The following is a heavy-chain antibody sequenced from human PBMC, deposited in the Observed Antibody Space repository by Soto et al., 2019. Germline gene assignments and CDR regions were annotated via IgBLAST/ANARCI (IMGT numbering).Heavy chain of an antibody. CDR1: CGSIPSGNSYS. J-gene: IGHJ5*02. CDR3: ARAVAPSFVTWFDP. D-gene: IGHD2-21*01. V-gene: IGHV4-30-2*01. CDR2: ISHTRST. Sequence: TLSLTFAVSCGSIPSGNSYSWIYILQPPGKGLECIGPISHTRSTPYNPSLKSRLTMSVYKSKNQFSLSVSSVTAADMAVYYCARAVAPSFVTWFDPWGQGIMVPVSS.